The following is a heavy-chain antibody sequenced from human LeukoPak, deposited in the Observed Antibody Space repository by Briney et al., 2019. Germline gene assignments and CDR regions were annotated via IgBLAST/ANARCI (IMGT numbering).Heavy chain of an antibody. V-gene: IGHV1-69*01. J-gene: IGHJ6*03. CDR1: GGTFGSYA. D-gene: IGHD4-17*01. CDR2: IIAIFGTA. Sequence: SVKVSCKASGGTFGSYAISWVRQAPGQGLEWMGGIIAIFGTANYAQKFQGRVTLTADESTSTAYMELSSLRSEDTAVYYCARDDYDQNYYYYMDVWCKGTTVTVSS. CDR3: ARDDYDQNYYYYMDV.